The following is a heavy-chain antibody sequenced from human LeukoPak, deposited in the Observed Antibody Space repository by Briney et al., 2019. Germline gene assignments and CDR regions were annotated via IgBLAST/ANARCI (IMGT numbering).Heavy chain of an antibody. CDR2: IISSSSFI. D-gene: IGHD2-2*01. J-gene: IGHJ4*02. V-gene: IGHV3-21*03. Sequence: GGSLILSCAASGFTFSSYTMNWVRQAPGKGLEWVSSIISSSSFIYYADSVKGRFTISRDNAKNSLYLQMNSLRAEDTAVYYCARDFGGYCSSSSCYLGFLDYWGQGTLVTVSS. CDR1: GFTFSSYT. CDR3: ARDFGGYCSSSSCYLGFLDY.